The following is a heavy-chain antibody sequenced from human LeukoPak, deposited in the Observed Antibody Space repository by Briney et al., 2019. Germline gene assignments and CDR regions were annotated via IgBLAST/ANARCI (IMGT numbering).Heavy chain of an antibody. CDR2: IYYSGST. Sequence: SETLSLTCTVSGGSISSYYWSWIRQPPGKGLEWIGYIYYSGSTNYNPSLKSRVTISVDTSKNQFSLKLSSVTAADTAVYYCAREGNHGDLYFDYWGQGTLVTVSS. J-gene: IGHJ4*02. CDR1: GGSISSYY. CDR3: AREGNHGDLYFDY. D-gene: IGHD4-17*01. V-gene: IGHV4-59*01.